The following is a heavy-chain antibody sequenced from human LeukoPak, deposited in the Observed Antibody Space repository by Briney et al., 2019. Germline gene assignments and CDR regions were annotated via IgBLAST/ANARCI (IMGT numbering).Heavy chain of an antibody. CDR1: GPSFSGQW. D-gene: IGHD1/OR15-1a*01. V-gene: IGHV3-7*01. J-gene: IGHJ4*02. CDR2: IKYDGSEK. Sequence: QPGGSLRLSCTASGPSFSGQWMNWVRQSPGQGLEWVANIKYDGSEKYYVDSVKGRFTISREDAKNSLSLQMDSVRPEDTAVYYCAFNNNFKYWGQGTLVIVSS. CDR3: AFNNNFKY.